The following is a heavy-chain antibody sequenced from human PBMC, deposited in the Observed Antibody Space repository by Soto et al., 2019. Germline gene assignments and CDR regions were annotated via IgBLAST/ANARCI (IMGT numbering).Heavy chain of an antibody. CDR3: ARVPVFWSGYPGGHYFDY. V-gene: IGHV4-59*01. J-gene: IGHJ4*02. D-gene: IGHD3-3*01. Sequence: SETLSLTCTVSGGSISSYYWSWIRQPPGKGLEWIGYIYYSGSTNYNPSLKSRVTISVDTSKNQFSLKLSSVTAADTAVYYCARVPVFWSGYPGGHYFDYWGQGTLVTVSS. CDR2: IYYSGST. CDR1: GGSISSYY.